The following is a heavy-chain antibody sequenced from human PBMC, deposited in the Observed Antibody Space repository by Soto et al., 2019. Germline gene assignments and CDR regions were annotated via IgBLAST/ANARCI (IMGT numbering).Heavy chain of an antibody. Sequence: ASVKVSCKASGYTFTGYYMHWVRQAPGQGLEWMGWINPNSGGTNYAQKFQGRVTMTRDTSISTAYMELSRLRSDDTAVYYCARADCTNGVCYVYYYYGMDVWGQGTTVTVSS. D-gene: IGHD2-8*01. CDR1: GYTFTGYY. CDR3: ARADCTNGVCYVYYYYGMDV. J-gene: IGHJ6*02. CDR2: INPNSGGT. V-gene: IGHV1-2*02.